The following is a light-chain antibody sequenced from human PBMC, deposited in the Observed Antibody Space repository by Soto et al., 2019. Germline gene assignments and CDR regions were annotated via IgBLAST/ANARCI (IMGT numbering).Light chain of an antibody. CDR1: QSITSTF. Sequence: EIVLTQSPGTLSLSPGERATLSYRASQSITSTFLAWYQQKPGQAPRLLIYGASSRATGIPDRFSGSGSERDFTLTISRLEPEDIAVYFCQQYGRSPLMYTFGQGTKLEIK. J-gene: IGKJ2*01. V-gene: IGKV3-20*01. CDR2: GAS. CDR3: QQYGRSPLMYT.